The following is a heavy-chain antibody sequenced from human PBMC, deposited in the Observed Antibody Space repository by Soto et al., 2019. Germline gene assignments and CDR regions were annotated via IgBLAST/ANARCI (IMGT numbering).Heavy chain of an antibody. CDR1: GFTFTSSA. J-gene: IGHJ3*02. D-gene: IGHD4-17*01. CDR3: AAGGDYGNDAFDI. V-gene: IGHV1-58*02. CDR2: IVVGSGNT. Sequence: ASVKVSFKASGFTFTSSAMQWVRQARGQRLEWIGWIVVGSGNTNYAQKFQEGVTITRDMSTSTAYMELSSLRSEDTAVYYCAAGGDYGNDAFDIWGQGTMVTVSS.